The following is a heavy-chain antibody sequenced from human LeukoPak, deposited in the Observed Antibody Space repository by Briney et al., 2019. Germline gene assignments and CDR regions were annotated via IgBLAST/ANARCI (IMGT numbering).Heavy chain of an antibody. V-gene: IGHV3-30*18. Sequence: GGSLRLSCAASGFTFSSYGMHWVRQAPGKGLEWVAVISYDGSNKYYADSVKGRFTISRDNSKNTLYLQMNSLRAEDTAVYYCAKDTVKYSSGWYLYFDYWGQGTLVTVSS. CDR3: AKDTVKYSSGWYLYFDY. D-gene: IGHD6-19*01. CDR2: ISYDGSNK. CDR1: GFTFSSYG. J-gene: IGHJ4*02.